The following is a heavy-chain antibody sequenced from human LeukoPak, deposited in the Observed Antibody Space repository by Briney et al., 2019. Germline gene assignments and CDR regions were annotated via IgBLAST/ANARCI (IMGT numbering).Heavy chain of an antibody. J-gene: IGHJ4*02. CDR2: MNPNSGNT. Sequence: XATGQXLEWMGWMNPNSGNTGYAQKFQGRVTMTRNTSISTAYMELSSLRSEDTAVYYCARGVLLWSKFEVLDYWGQGTLVTVSS. D-gene: IGHD3-10*01. CDR3: ARGVLLWSKFEVLDY. V-gene: IGHV1-8*01.